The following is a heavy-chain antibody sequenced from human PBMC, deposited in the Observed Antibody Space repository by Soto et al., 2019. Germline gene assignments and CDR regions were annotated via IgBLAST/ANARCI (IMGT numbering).Heavy chain of an antibody. D-gene: IGHD1-26*01. CDR3: ASRWGAAVAY. V-gene: IGHV4-59*08. Sequence: SETLSLSCTVSGGSISSYYWSWIRQPPGKGLEWIGYIYYSGSTNYSPSLKSRVTISVDTSKNQFSLKLSSVAAADTAVYYCASRWGAAVAYRAQGTLVTVSS. J-gene: IGHJ4*02. CDR1: GGSISSYY. CDR2: IYYSGST.